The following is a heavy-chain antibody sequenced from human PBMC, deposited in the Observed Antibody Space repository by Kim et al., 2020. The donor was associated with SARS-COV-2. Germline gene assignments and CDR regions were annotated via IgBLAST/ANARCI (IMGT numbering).Heavy chain of an antibody. CDR3: ARDHLAVAGTDFDY. CDR2: ISSSSSYI. CDR1: GFTFSSYS. D-gene: IGHD6-19*01. Sequence: GGSLRLSCAASGFTFSSYSMNWVRQAPGKGLEWVSSISSSSSYIYYADSVKGRFTISRDNAKNSLYLQMNSLRAEDTAVYYCARDHLAVAGTDFDYWGQGTLVTVSS. V-gene: IGHV3-21*01. J-gene: IGHJ4*02.